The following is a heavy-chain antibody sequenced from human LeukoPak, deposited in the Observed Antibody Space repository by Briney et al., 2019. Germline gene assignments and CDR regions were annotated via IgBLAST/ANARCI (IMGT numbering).Heavy chain of an antibody. CDR2: LYYSGST. V-gene: IGHV4-39*07. CDR1: GGSISSSNYY. Sequence: IPSETLSLTCTVSGGSISSSNYYWGWIRQPPGKGLEWIGSLYYSGSTFYNPSLKSRVTISVDTSKNQFSLKLTSVTAADTAVYYCARTTEGGYTYGYFYYYYMDVWGKGTTVTVSS. J-gene: IGHJ6*03. CDR3: ARTTEGGYTYGYFYYYYMDV. D-gene: IGHD5-18*01.